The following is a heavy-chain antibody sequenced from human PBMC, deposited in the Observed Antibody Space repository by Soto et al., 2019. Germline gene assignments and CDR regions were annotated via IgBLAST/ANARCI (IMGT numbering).Heavy chain of an antibody. CDR3: ARDKDYYGSGSPAPFDY. Sequence: GSLRLSCAASGFTFSSYGMHWVRQAPGKGLEWVAVIWYDGSNKYYADSVKGRFTISRDNSKNTLYLQMNSLRAEDTAVYYCARDKDYYGSGSPAPFDYWGQGTLVTVSS. V-gene: IGHV3-33*01. J-gene: IGHJ4*02. CDR1: GFTFSSYG. D-gene: IGHD3-10*01. CDR2: IWYDGSNK.